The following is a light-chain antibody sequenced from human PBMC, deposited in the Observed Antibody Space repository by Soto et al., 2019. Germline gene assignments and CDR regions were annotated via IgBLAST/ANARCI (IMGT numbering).Light chain of an antibody. CDR2: GAS. Sequence: EIVMTQSPATLSVSPGERATLSCKASQSVGTYLAWYQQKPVQAPRLLIYGASIRATGVPARFSGGGSGTEFTLTVNSLQSDDSAIYDCEQYDNLPPWTFGRGTKVEIK. CDR3: EQYDNLPPWT. CDR1: QSVGTY. V-gene: IGKV3-15*01. J-gene: IGKJ1*01.